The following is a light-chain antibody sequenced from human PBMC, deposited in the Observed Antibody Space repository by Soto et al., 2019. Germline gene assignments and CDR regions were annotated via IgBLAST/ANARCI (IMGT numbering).Light chain of an antibody. CDR1: QSVTSY. CDR2: DAS. CDR3: QQRGSWPRT. J-gene: IGKJ1*01. V-gene: IGKV3-11*01. Sequence: EIVLTQSPATLSLSPGERATLSCRASQSVTSYLAWYQSKPGQAPRLLIYDASNRATGIPARFCGSGSGTDFTLTISSLEPEDFAVYYCQQRGSWPRTFGQGTKVEIK.